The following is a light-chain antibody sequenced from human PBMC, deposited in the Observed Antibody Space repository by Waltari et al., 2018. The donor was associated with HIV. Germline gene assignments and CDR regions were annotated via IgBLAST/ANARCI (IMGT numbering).Light chain of an antibody. CDR3: HQRSTWPFT. Sequence: EIVLTQSPPTLSLSPGVGAILSCRASQSIRNYLAWYQQRPGQAPRLLVYDTSNRATGVPARFSGSGSGTDFSLTIASLESEDFAIYYCHQRSTWPFTFGPGTKVDI. CDR1: QSIRNY. CDR2: DTS. J-gene: IGKJ3*01. V-gene: IGKV3-11*01.